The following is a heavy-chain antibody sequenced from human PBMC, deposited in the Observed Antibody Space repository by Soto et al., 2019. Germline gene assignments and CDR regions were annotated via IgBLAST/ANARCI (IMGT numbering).Heavy chain of an antibody. CDR3: AAVTTGYLYYYYGMDV. J-gene: IGHJ6*02. CDR1: GFTFASSA. CDR2: IVVGSGNT. D-gene: IGHD3-9*01. Sequence: SVKVSCKASGFTFASSAVQWVRQARGQRLEWIGWIVVGSGNTNYAQKFQERVTITRDMSTSTAYMELSSLRSEDTAVYYCAAVTTGYLYYYYGMDVWGQGTTVTVSS. V-gene: IGHV1-58*01.